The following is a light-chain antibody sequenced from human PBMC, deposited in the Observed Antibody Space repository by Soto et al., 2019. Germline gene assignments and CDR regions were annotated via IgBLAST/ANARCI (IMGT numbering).Light chain of an antibody. J-gene: IGLJ1*01. CDR2: EVS. CDR3: CSYAGSSTYV. CDR1: SSDVGSYNL. V-gene: IGLV2-23*02. Sequence: QSVLTQPASVPASPGQSITISCTGTSSDVGSYNLVSWYQQHPGKAPKLMIYEVSKRPSGVSNRFSGSKSGNTASLTISGLQAEDEADYYCCSYAGSSTYVFGTGTKVTVL.